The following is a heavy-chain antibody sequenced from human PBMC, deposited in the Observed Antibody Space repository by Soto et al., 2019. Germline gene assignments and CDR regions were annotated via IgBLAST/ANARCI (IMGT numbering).Heavy chain of an antibody. V-gene: IGHV5-51*01. CDR2: IYPGDSDT. Sequence: PGESLKISCKGSGYSFINYWIGWVRQVPGKGLEWMGIIYPGDSDTRYSPSFQGQVTISADKSISTAYLQWRSLKASDTAMYYCASSAYFYGYDYYGMDVWGQGTTVTVSS. D-gene: IGHD3-10*01. J-gene: IGHJ6*02. CDR1: GYSFINYW. CDR3: ASSAYFYGYDYYGMDV.